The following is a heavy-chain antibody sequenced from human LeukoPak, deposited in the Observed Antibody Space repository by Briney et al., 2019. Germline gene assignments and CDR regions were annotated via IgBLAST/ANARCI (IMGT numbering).Heavy chain of an antibody. J-gene: IGHJ4*02. V-gene: IGHV3-30*02. Sequence: GGSLRLSCAASGFSFSSYWMHWVRQAPGKGLEWVAFIRYDGSNKYYADSVKGRFTISRDNSKNTLYLQMNSLRAEDTAVYYCAKELSGRSGYDYWGQGTLVTVSS. CDR1: GFSFSSYW. CDR2: IRYDGSNK. D-gene: IGHD3-10*01. CDR3: AKELSGRSGYDY.